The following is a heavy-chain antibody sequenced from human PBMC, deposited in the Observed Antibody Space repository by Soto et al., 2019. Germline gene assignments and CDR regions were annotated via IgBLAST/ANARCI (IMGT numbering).Heavy chain of an antibody. CDR1: GYTFTSYG. J-gene: IGHJ4*02. V-gene: IGHV1-18*01. D-gene: IGHD2-15*01. CDR2: ISAYNGNT. CDR3: ARDRVGYCSGGSCFFDY. Sequence: ASVKVSCKASGYTFTSYGISWVRLAPGQGLEWMGWISAYNGNTNYAQKFQGWVTMTRDTSISTAYMELSRLRSDDTAVYYCARDRVGYCSGGSCFFDYWGQGTLVTVSS.